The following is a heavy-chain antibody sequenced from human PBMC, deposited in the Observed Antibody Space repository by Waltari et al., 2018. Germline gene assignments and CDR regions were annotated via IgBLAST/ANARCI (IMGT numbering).Heavy chain of an antibody. CDR3: ARDLGRGLFLDS. J-gene: IGHJ4*02. V-gene: IGHV4-4*02. D-gene: IGHD2-15*01. CDR2: VHRNGRT. CDR1: GDPMTGNYW. Sequence: QLQLQESGPGLVKPSGTLSLTCVVSGDPMTGNYWWSWVRQSPDKGLEGIGQVHRNGRTNYNPSFGSRAIVSLDSSMNQFSLRILSATAADTAVYYCARDLGRGLFLDSWGQGTLVTVSP.